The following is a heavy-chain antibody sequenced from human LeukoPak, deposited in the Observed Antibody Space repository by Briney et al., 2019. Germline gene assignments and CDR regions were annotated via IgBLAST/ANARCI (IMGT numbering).Heavy chain of an antibody. J-gene: IGHJ6*02. Sequence: GGSLRLSCAASGFTFDDYGMSWVRQARGKGLEWVSGINWNGGSTGYADSVKGRFTISRDNAKNSLYLQMNSLRAEDTALYYCARVKRGRAAAGTYYYYGMDVWGQGTTVTVSS. D-gene: IGHD6-13*01. CDR3: ARVKRGRAAAGTYYYYGMDV. CDR2: INWNGGST. CDR1: GFTFDDYG. V-gene: IGHV3-20*04.